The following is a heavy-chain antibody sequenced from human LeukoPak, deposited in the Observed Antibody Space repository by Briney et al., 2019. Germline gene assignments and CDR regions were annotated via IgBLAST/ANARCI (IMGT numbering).Heavy chain of an antibody. J-gene: IGHJ3*02. Sequence: PGRSLRLSCAASGFTFDDYAMHWVRQTPGKGLEWVSGISWNSGSIGYVDSVKGRFTISRDNAKNSLYLQMNSLRAEDTALYYCAKAASTNGIFHDAFDIWGQGTMVTVSS. CDR3: AKAASTNGIFHDAFDI. D-gene: IGHD2-2*01. CDR2: ISWNSGSI. CDR1: GFTFDDYA. V-gene: IGHV3-9*01.